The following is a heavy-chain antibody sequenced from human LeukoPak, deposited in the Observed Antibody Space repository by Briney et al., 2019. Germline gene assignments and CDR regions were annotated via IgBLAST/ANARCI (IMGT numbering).Heavy chain of an antibody. CDR3: ARRGTSSRWAHFDY. J-gene: IGHJ4*02. CDR2: IKQDGSEK. CDR1: GFTFSSYW. Sequence: PGGSLTLSCAASGFTFSSYWMTWVPQAPGKGLECVAKIKQDGSEKYYVDSVKGRFTISRDNAKNSLYLQINSLGAEDTAVYYCARRGTSSRWAHFDYWGQGTLVTVSS. V-gene: IGHV3-7*05. D-gene: IGHD6-13*01.